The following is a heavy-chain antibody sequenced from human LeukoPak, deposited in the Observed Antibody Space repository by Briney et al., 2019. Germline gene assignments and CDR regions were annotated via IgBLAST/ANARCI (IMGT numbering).Heavy chain of an antibody. Sequence: SETLSLTCAVYGGSFSGYYWSWIRQPPGKGLEWIGEINHSGSTNYNPSLKSRVTISVDTSKNQFSLKLSSVTAADTAVYYCARVTRTVAAAGTGDWFDPWGQGTLVTVSS. V-gene: IGHV4-34*01. CDR2: INHSGST. J-gene: IGHJ5*02. D-gene: IGHD6-13*01. CDR3: ARVTRTVAAAGTGDWFDP. CDR1: GGSFSGYY.